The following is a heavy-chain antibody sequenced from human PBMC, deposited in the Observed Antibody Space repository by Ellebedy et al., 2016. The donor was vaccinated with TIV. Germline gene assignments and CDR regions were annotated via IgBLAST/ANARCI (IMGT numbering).Heavy chain of an antibody. V-gene: IGHV5-51*01. CDR3: SRLRDALADEIDY. J-gene: IGHJ4*02. Sequence: GESLKISXKTSGYSFTKHWIGWVRQMPGKGLEWMGFLYPDDSDASYRPSFQGQVIISSEKSINTAYLQWSGLKASDTAMYYCSRLRDALADEIDYWGQGTVVTVSP. CDR1: GYSFTKHW. D-gene: IGHD6-19*01. CDR2: LYPDDSDA.